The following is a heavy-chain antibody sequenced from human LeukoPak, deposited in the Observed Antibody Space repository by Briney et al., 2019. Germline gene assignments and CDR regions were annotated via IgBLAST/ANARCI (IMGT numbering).Heavy chain of an antibody. CDR3: ARLRFLEWHGNNWFDP. Sequence: PSETLSLTCTVSGGSISSYYWSWIRQPAGKGLEWIGRIHTSGSTNYNPSLKSRVTMSVDTSKNQFSLKLSSVTAADTAVYYCARLRFLEWHGNNWFDPWGQGTLVTVSS. CDR2: IHTSGST. J-gene: IGHJ5*02. V-gene: IGHV4-4*07. CDR1: GGSISSYY. D-gene: IGHD3-3*01.